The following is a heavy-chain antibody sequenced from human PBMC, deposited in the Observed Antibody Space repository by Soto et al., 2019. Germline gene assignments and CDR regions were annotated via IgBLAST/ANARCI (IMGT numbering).Heavy chain of an antibody. CDR1: GGSFSGYY. CDR2: INHSGST. Sequence: QVQLQQWGAGLLKPSETLSLTCAVYGGSFSGYYWSWIRQPPGKGLEWIGEINHSGSTNYNPSLKSRVTISVDTSKNQFSLKLSSVTAADTAVYYCARGLQYYYYYMDVWGKGTTVTVSS. CDR3: ARGLQYYYYYMDV. V-gene: IGHV4-34*01. J-gene: IGHJ6*03.